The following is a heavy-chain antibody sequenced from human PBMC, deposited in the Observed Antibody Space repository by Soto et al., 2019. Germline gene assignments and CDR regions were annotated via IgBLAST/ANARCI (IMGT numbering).Heavy chain of an antibody. J-gene: IGHJ3*02. D-gene: IGHD6-19*01. V-gene: IGHV4-4*07. CDR1: GGSINSYY. CDR3: ARETGWPQAAFHI. CDR2: IYVSGTT. Sequence: SETLSLTCTVPGGSINSYYWSWIRQPAGKGLEWIGRIYVSGTTNYSASLKSRVTMSVDMSKNQFSLKLSSVTAADTAIYYCARETGWPQAAFHIWGQGTKVTVSS.